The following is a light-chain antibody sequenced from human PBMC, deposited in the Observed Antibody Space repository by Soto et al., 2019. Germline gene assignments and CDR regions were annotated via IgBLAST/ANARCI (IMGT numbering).Light chain of an antibody. CDR1: QTITNY. CDR3: QQSYNPPQT. V-gene: IGKV1-39*01. J-gene: IGKJ1*01. CDR2: ATD. Sequence: DIQMTQSPSSLSASVGDRVTITCRASQTITNYLNWYQQQSGKAPKLLIYATDTLQSGVPSRFSGSGSGTDYTLTIRSMQTADFATYSCQQSYNPPQTFGQGTKVDIK.